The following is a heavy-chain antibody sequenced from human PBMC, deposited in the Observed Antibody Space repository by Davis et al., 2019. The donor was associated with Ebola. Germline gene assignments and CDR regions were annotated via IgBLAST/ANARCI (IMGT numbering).Heavy chain of an antibody. Sequence: SLKISCAASGFTFDDYAMHWVRQAPGKGLEWVSGISWNSGSIGYADSVKGRFTISRDNAKNSLYLQMNSLRAEDTALYYCAKDPADYYDSSGYYYWYYYGMDVWGQGTTVTVSS. CDR1: GFTFDDYA. CDR2: ISWNSGSI. D-gene: IGHD3-22*01. V-gene: IGHV3-9*01. J-gene: IGHJ6*02. CDR3: AKDPADYYDSSGYYYWYYYGMDV.